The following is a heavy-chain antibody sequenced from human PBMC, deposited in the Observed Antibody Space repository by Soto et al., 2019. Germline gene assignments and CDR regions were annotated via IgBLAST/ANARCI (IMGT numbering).Heavy chain of an antibody. CDR2: IYYSGST. J-gene: IGHJ6*02. CDR3: ARTFPGRYYCYGMDV. CDR1: GGSISSYY. V-gene: IGHV4-59*01. Sequence: SETLSLTCTVSGGSISSYYWSWIRQPPGKGLEWIGYIYYSGSTNYNPSLKSRVTISVDTSKNQFSLKLSSVTAADTAVYYCARTFPGRYYCYGMDVWGQGTTVTVSS.